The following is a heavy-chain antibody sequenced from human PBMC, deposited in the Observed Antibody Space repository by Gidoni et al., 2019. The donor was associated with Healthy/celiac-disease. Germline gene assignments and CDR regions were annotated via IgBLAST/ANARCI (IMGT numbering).Heavy chain of an antibody. Sequence: EVQLVQSGAEVKKPGESLKISCKGSGSSFTSYWIGWVRQMPGKGLEWMGIIYPGDSDTRYSPSFQGQVTISADKSISTAYLQWSSLKASDTAMYYCARGRMVRGVITNFDYWGQGTLVTVSS. V-gene: IGHV5-51*01. CDR2: IYPGDSDT. D-gene: IGHD3-10*01. CDR3: ARGRMVRGVITNFDY. CDR1: GSSFTSYW. J-gene: IGHJ4*02.